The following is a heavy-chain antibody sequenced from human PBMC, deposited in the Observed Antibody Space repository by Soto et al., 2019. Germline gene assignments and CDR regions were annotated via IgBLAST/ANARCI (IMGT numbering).Heavy chain of an antibody. V-gene: IGHV1-3*01. Sequence: GASVKVSCKASGYTFTSYAMHWVRQAPGQRLEWMGWINAGNGNTKYSQKFQGRVTITRDTSASTAYMELSSLRSEDTAVYYCAREYRAPPTMVRGVIIPGIVVGMDVWGQGTTVTVSS. CDR1: GYTFTSYA. D-gene: IGHD3-10*01. J-gene: IGHJ6*02. CDR3: AREYRAPPTMVRGVIIPGIVVGMDV. CDR2: INAGNGNT.